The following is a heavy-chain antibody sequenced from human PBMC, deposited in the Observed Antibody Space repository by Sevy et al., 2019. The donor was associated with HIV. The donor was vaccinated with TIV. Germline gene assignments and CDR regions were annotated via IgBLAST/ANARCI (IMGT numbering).Heavy chain of an antibody. Sequence: GRSLRLSCAASGFTFSSYGMHWVRQAPGKGLEWVAVISYDGSNKYYADSVKGRFTISRDNSTNTLYLKMNSLSAEDTAVYYCAKGGIVVVVAACDYWGQGTLVTVSS. V-gene: IGHV3-30*18. CDR2: ISYDGSNK. J-gene: IGHJ4*02. CDR1: GFTFSSYG. D-gene: IGHD2-15*01. CDR3: AKGGIVVVVAACDY.